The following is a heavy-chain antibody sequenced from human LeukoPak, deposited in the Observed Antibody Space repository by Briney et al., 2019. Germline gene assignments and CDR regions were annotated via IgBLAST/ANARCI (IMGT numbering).Heavy chain of an antibody. V-gene: IGHV1-58*01. CDR3: AAEGYYYGSGSYYYSMDV. Sequence: SVKVSCKASGFTFTSSAVQWVRQARGQRLEWIGWIVVGSGNTNYAQKFQERVTITRDMSTSTAYMELSSLRSEDTAVYYCAAEGYYYGSGSYYYSMDVWGKGTTVTVSS. CDR2: IVVGSGNT. J-gene: IGHJ6*04. CDR1: GFTFTSSA. D-gene: IGHD3-10*01.